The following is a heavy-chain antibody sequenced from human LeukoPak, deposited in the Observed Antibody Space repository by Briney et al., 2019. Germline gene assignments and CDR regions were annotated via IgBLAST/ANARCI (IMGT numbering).Heavy chain of an antibody. CDR3: ARDRVSTDWFDP. CDR1: GGSISSGSYY. Sequence: SETLSLTCTVSGGSISSGSYYWSWIRQPAGKGLEWIGRIYTSGSTNYNPSLRSRVTISVDTSKNQFSLKLSSVTAADTAVYYCARDRVSTDWFDPWGQGTLVTVSS. J-gene: IGHJ5*02. CDR2: IYTSGST. D-gene: IGHD3-16*01. V-gene: IGHV4-61*02.